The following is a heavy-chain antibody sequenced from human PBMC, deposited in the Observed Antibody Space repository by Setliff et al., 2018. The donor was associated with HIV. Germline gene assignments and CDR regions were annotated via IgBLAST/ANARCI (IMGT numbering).Heavy chain of an antibody. CDR1: GVSISDHY. Sequence: PSETLSLTCFVSGVSISDHYWGWIRQPPGKGLEWIGYIYSSGTTQYNPSVESRVTMSLDTSRDQFSLKLSSVTAADTAVYYCARRINNSGSLPAKNWFDTWGQGTLVTVSS. CDR3: ARRINNSGSLPAKNWFDT. V-gene: IGHV4-4*09. J-gene: IGHJ5*02. CDR2: IYSSGTT. D-gene: IGHD3-10*01.